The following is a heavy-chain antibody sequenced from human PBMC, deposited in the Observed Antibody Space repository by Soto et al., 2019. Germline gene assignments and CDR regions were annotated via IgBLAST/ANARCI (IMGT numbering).Heavy chain of an antibody. Sequence: QVQLVQSGAEVKKPGSSVKVSCKASGGTFSSYAISWVRQAPGQGLEWMGGIIPIFGTANYAQKFQGRVTNTADKSTSPAYMELSSLRSEGTAVYFWASYPLQPWFCPWGQGTLVTGSS. CDR2: IIPIFGTA. CDR1: GGTFSSYA. J-gene: IGHJ5*02. V-gene: IGHV1-69*06. CDR3: ASYPLQPWFCP.